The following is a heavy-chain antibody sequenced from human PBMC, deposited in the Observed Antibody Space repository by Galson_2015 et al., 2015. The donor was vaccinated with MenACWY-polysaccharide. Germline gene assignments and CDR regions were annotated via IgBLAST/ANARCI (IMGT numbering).Heavy chain of an antibody. D-gene: IGHD4-17*01. CDR1: GFTFSSYG. V-gene: IGHV3-30*18. CDR2: ISYDGSNK. J-gene: IGHJ5*02. Sequence: SLRLSCAASGFTFSSYGMHWVRQAPGKGLEWVAVISYDGSNKYYADSVKGRFTISRDNSKNTLYLQMNSLRAEDTAVYYCAKNYGDYVPSDGLALWGQGTLVTVSS. CDR3: AKNYGDYVPSDGLAL.